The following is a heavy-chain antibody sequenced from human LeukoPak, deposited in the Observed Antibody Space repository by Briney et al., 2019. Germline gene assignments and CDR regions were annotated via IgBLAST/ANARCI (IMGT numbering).Heavy chain of an antibody. CDR3: ARAQDPTILSYFDY. Sequence: PAGGSLRLSCAASGFTFSTYSMNWVRQAPGKGLEWVSYINPSSTTIYYADSVKGRFTISRDNAKNSLYLQMNSLRDEDTAVYYCARAQDPTILSYFDYWGQGTLVTVSS. D-gene: IGHD5-24*01. V-gene: IGHV3-48*02. CDR1: GFTFSTYS. CDR2: INPSSTTI. J-gene: IGHJ4*02.